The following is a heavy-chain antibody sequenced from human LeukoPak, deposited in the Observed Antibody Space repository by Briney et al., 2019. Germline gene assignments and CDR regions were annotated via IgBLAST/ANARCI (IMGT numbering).Heavy chain of an antibody. CDR1: GITVSTNY. D-gene: IGHD3-10*01. Sequence: GGSLRLSCAVSGITVSTNYMSWVRQAPGKGLEWVSVIYSSGNTYYADSVKGRFTISRDNSKNTLYLQITSLRAEDTAVYYCASMVRGTASGYWGQGTLVTVSS. CDR3: ASMVRGTASGY. J-gene: IGHJ4*02. CDR2: IYSSGNT. V-gene: IGHV3-66*01.